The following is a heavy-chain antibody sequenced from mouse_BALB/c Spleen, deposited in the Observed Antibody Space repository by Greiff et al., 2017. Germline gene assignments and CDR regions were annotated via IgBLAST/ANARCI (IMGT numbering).Heavy chain of an antibody. CDR3: ARSSTMISMDY. CDR2: ISSGSSTI. D-gene: IGHD2-4*01. J-gene: IGHJ4*01. Sequence: EVQGVESGGGLVQPGGSRKLSCAASGFTFSSFGMHWVRQAPEKGLEWVAYISSGSSTIYYADTVKGRFTISRDNPKNTLFLQMTSLRSEDTAMYYCARSSTMISMDYWGQGTSVTVSS. CDR1: GFTFSSFG. V-gene: IGHV5-17*02.